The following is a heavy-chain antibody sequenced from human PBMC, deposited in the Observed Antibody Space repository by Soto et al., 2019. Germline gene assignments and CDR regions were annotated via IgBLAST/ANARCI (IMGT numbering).Heavy chain of an antibody. J-gene: IGHJ5*02. D-gene: IGHD3-3*01. V-gene: IGHV4-30-4*01. CDR3: DRVRGDYDFWSGYYPNWFDP. CDR1: GGSISSGDYY. Sequence: SETLSLTCTVSGGSISSGDYYWSWIRQPPGKGLEWIGYIYYSGSTYYNPSLKSRVTISVDTSKNQFSLKLSSVTAADTAVYYCDRVRGDYDFWSGYYPNWFDPWGQGTLVTVSS. CDR2: IYYSGST.